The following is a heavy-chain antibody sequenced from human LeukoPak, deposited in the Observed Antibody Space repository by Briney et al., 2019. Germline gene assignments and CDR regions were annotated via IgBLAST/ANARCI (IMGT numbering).Heavy chain of an antibody. Sequence: SVKVSCKASGGTSSSYGVSRVRQPPGQGLEWMGGIIPIFGTANYAQKFQGRVTITADESTSTAYMELSSLRSEDTAVYYCARDVFLSRYYYDSSGYYLDAFDIWGQGTMVTVSS. V-gene: IGHV1-69*01. CDR3: ARDVFLSRYYYDSSGYYLDAFDI. D-gene: IGHD3-22*01. CDR2: IIPIFGTA. CDR1: GGTSSSYG. J-gene: IGHJ3*02.